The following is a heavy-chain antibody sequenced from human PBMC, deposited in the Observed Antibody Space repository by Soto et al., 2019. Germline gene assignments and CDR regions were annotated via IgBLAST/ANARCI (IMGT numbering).Heavy chain of an antibody. CDR2: IYPGDSDT. Sequence: PGESLKISCKGSGYSFTSYWIGWVRQMPGKGLEWMGIIYPGDSDTRYSPSFQGQVTISADKSISTAYLQWSSLKASDTAMYYCARNRYSSGWPTYYYYGLDVWGQGTTVTVSS. CDR3: ARNRYSSGWPTYYYYGLDV. D-gene: IGHD6-19*01. J-gene: IGHJ6*02. CDR1: GYSFTSYW. V-gene: IGHV5-51*01.